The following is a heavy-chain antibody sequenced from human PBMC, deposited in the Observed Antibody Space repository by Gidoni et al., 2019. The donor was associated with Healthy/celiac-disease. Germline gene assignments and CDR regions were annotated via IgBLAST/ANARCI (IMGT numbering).Heavy chain of an antibody. CDR2: IIPIFGTA. D-gene: IGHD6-13*01. J-gene: IGHJ6*02. V-gene: IGHV1-69*01. CDR1: GGTFSSYA. CDR3: ARDQTLGYSSSIYGMDV. Sequence: QVQLVQSGAEVKKPGSSVKVSCKASGGTFSSYAISWVRQAPGQGLEWMGGIIPIFGTANYAQKFQGRVTITADESTSTAYMELSSLRSEDTAVYYCARDQTLGYSSSIYGMDVWGQGTTVTVSS.